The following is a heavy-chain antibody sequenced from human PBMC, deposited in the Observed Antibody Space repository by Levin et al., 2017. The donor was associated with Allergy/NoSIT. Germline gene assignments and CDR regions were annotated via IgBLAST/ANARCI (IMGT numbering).Heavy chain of an antibody. CDR3: ATVWAGNWNPTSYYYYYGMDV. Sequence: ASVKVSCKVSGNTLKELSMDWVRQAPGKGLEWMGGFDPDDDEAIYAQKFQGRVTMTKDTSTETAYMELRSLRSEDTAVYYCATVWAGNWNPTSYYYYYGMDVWGQGTTVTVSS. D-gene: IGHD1-20*01. V-gene: IGHV1-24*01. CDR2: FDPDDDEA. CDR1: GNTLKELS. J-gene: IGHJ6*02.